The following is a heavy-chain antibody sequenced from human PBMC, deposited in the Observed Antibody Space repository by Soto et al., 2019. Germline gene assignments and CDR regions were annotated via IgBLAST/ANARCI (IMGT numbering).Heavy chain of an antibody. CDR2: IIPIFGTA. Sequence: QVQLVQSGAEVKKPGSSVKVSCKASGGTFSSYAISWVRQAPGRGLEWMGGIIPIFGTANYAQKFQGRVTITADESTSTAYMELSSLRSEDTAVYYCARGSYYYDSSGSFFDYWGQGTLVTVSS. CDR1: GGTFSSYA. CDR3: ARGSYYYDSSGSFFDY. D-gene: IGHD3-22*01. V-gene: IGHV1-69*01. J-gene: IGHJ4*02.